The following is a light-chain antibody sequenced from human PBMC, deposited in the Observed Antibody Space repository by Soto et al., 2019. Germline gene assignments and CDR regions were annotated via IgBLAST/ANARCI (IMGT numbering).Light chain of an antibody. Sequence: EIVLTQSPGTLSVSPGERATLSCRASQSVSSSYLAWYQQKPGQAPRLLIYGASSRATGIPDRFSGSGSGTDFTLTISRLEPEDFAVYYCQQYGSSPWTFGQGTKV. V-gene: IGKV3-20*01. J-gene: IGKJ1*01. CDR1: QSVSSSY. CDR2: GAS. CDR3: QQYGSSPWT.